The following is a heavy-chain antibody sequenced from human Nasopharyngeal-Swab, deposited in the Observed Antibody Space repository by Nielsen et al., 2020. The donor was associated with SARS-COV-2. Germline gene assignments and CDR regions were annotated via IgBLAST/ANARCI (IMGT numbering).Heavy chain of an antibody. Sequence: GESLKTSCAAFWFTFSSYSMNWVRQAPGKGLEWVSSISSSSSYIYYADSVKGRFTISRDNAKNSLYLQMNSLRAEDTAVYYCAADSGSYFGYYYYGMDVWGQGTTVTVSS. V-gene: IGHV3-21*01. J-gene: IGHJ6*02. CDR1: WFTFSSYS. CDR2: ISSSSSYI. D-gene: IGHD1-26*01. CDR3: AADSGSYFGYYYYGMDV.